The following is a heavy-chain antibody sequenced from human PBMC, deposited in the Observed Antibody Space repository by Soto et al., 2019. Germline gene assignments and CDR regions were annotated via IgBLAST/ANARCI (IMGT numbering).Heavy chain of an antibody. CDR3: AKDRVDIVVVPAAMSYSYYYMYV. CDR2: ISYDGSNK. Sequence: GGSLRLSCAASGFTFSSYGMHWVRQAPGKGLEWVAVISYDGSNKYYADSVKGRFTISRDNSKNTLYLQMNSLRAEDTAVYYCAKDRVDIVVVPAAMSYSYYYMYVWGKGTTLPVSS. D-gene: IGHD2-2*01. CDR1: GFTFSSYG. V-gene: IGHV3-30*18. J-gene: IGHJ6*03.